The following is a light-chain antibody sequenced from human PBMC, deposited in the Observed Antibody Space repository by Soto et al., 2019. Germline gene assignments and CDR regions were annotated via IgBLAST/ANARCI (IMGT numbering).Light chain of an antibody. V-gene: IGKV1-9*01. J-gene: IGKJ5*01. CDR2: AAS. CDR1: EDISSY. CDR3: QQFKNYPIT. Sequence: IQLTQSAASVSASVGDRVTFTCRASEDISSYLVWYQQKPGAAPKLLIYAASALHSGVPSRFSGSGSGTDFTLTISSLHPEDFAVYFCQQFKNYPITFGQGTRLEIK.